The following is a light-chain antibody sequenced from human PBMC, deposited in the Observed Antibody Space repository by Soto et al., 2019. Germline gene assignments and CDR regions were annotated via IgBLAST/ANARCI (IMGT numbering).Light chain of an antibody. V-gene: IGKV3-20*01. Sequence: EIVLTQYPGTLSLSPGERATLSCRASQSISSDYLAWYQQKPGQAPRLLIYGASSRATGIPDRFSSSGSGTDFTFTISRLEPEDFAVYYCQQYGSSPPTWTFGQGTKVEIK. CDR2: GAS. J-gene: IGKJ1*01. CDR3: QQYGSSPPTWT. CDR1: QSISSDY.